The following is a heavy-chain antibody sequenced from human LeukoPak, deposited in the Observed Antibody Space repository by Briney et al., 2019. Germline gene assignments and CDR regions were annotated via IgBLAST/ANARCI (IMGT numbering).Heavy chain of an antibody. CDR1: GFSISSGYY. D-gene: IGHD3-22*01. J-gene: IGHJ3*02. CDR2: IYQSGST. V-gene: IGHV4-38-2*01. CDR3: ARSFHYYDSSVAAFDI. Sequence: SEALSLTCDVSGFSISSGYYWGWIRQPPEKGLEWIGTIYQSGSTYYNPSLKTRVTISVHTSKKQFSLQLTSVTAADTAVYYCARSFHYYDSSVAAFDIWGQGTMVTVSS.